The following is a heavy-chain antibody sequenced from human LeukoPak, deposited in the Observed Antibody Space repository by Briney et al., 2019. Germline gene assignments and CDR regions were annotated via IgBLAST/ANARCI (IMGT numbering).Heavy chain of an antibody. CDR1: GGSISSSTFY. D-gene: IGHD3-9*01. Sequence: PSETLSLTCTVSGGSISSSTFYWGWIRQPPGKGLEWIGSLYYSGSTYYNPSLKSRVTISVDTSKNQFSLKLSSVTAADTAVYYCASWDYDILTGEQTDYWGQGTLVTVSS. J-gene: IGHJ4*02. V-gene: IGHV4-39*07. CDR3: ASWDYDILTGEQTDY. CDR2: LYYSGST.